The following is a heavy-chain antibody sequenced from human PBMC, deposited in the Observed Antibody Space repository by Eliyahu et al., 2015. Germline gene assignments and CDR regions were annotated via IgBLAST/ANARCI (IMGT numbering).Heavy chain of an antibody. V-gene: IGHV1-18*01. CDR2: ISAFNGNT. CDR3: ARQDIEVVPAALDV. CDR1: GYTFTNSI. Sequence: QVQLVQSGPEVKKPGASVNVSCKASGYTFTNSIISWVRQAPGQGLEWVGWISAFNGNTNYAQKVQGRVSMTTDTSTSTAYMELRSLGSDDTAVYYCARQDIEVVPAALDVWGKGTTVIVSS. J-gene: IGHJ6*04. D-gene: IGHD2-2*01.